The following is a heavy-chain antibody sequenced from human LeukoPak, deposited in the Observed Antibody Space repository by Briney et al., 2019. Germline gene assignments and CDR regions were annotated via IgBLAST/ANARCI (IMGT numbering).Heavy chain of an antibody. CDR3: ARVSGRLERQSDLDY. V-gene: IGHV3-21*01. CDR1: GFTFASYS. J-gene: IGHJ4*02. CDR2: ISGDSTYI. D-gene: IGHD1-1*01. Sequence: MPGGSLRLSCAASGFTFASYSMNWVRQAPGEGLEWVSSISGDSTYIYNAGSVKGRFTISRDNAQASLYLQMISLRADDTAVYYCARVSGRLERQSDLDYWGQGALVIVSS.